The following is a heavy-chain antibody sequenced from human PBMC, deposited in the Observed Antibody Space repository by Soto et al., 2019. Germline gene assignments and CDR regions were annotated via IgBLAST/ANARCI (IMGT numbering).Heavy chain of an antibody. CDR2: INAGNGNT. J-gene: IGHJ4*02. V-gene: IGHV1-3*01. CDR3: ARGTSCYWCYFDY. Sequence: ASVKVSCKASGYTFTSYAMHWVRQAPGQRLEWMGWINAGNGNTKYSQKFQGRVTITRDTSASTAYMELSSLRSEDTAVYYCARGTSCYWCYFDYWGQGTLVTVSS. D-gene: IGHD2-2*01. CDR1: GYTFTSYA.